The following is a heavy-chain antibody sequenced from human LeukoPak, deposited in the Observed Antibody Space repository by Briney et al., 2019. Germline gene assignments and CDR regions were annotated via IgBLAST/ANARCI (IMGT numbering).Heavy chain of an antibody. J-gene: IGHJ4*02. V-gene: IGHV3-23*01. CDR1: GFTFSIYA. CDR2: ISGSGGST. Sequence: PGGSLRLSCAASGFTFSIYAMSWVRQAPGKGLEWVSAISGSGGSTYYADSVKGRFTISRDNSKNTLYLQMNSLRAEDTAVYYCARAPLYYYGSGIRPGYFDYWGQGTLVTVSS. CDR3: ARAPLYYYGSGIRPGYFDY. D-gene: IGHD3-10*01.